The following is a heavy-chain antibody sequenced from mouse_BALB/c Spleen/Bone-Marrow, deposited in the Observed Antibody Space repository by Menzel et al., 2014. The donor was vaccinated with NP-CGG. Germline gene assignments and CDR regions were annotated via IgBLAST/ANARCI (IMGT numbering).Heavy chain of an antibody. CDR3: ARLTPDYAMDY. Sequence: EVQLVESGGDLVKPGGSLKLSCAASGLTFSNYGMSWVRQTPDKRLEWVATISSGGSYTYFPDSVKGRFTISRDNAKNTLYLQMNSLKSEDAAMYYCARLTPDYAMDYWGQGTSVTVSS. V-gene: IGHV5-6*01. J-gene: IGHJ4*01. CDR1: GLTFSNYG. CDR2: ISSGGSYT. D-gene: IGHD1-3*01.